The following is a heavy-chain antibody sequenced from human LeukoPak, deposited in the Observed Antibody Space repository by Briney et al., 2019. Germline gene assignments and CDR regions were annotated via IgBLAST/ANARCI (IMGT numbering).Heavy chain of an antibody. V-gene: IGHV4-34*01. Sequence: SETLSLTCAVYGGSFSGYYWSWIRQPPGKGLEWIGEINHSGSTNYNPSLKSRVTISVDTSKNQFSLNLSSVTAADTALYYCARLRSGYSGYDSFDYWGQGGLVTVSS. D-gene: IGHD5-12*01. CDR1: GGSFSGYY. CDR2: INHSGST. CDR3: ARLRSGYSGYDSFDY. J-gene: IGHJ4*02.